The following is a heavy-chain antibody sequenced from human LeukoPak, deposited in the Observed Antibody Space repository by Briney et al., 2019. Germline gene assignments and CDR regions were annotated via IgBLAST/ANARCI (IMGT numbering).Heavy chain of an antibody. CDR2: IIPILGIA. CDR3: ARGMSTHPCYFDF. V-gene: IGHV1-69*02. D-gene: IGHD5-24*01. Sequence: GASVKVSCKASGGTFSSYTISWVRQAPGQGLEWMGRIIPILGIANYAQKFQGRVTISADKSTNTVYMELSSLRSEDTAVYYCARGMSTHPCYFDFWGQGTLVTVSS. CDR1: GGTFSSYT. J-gene: IGHJ4*02.